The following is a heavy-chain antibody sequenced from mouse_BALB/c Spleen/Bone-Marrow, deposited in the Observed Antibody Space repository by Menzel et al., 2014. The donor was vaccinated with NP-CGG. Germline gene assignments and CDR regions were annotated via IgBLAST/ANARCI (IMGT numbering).Heavy chain of an antibody. CDR3: TRAGNYGNYYAMDY. J-gene: IGHJ4*01. V-gene: IGHV1-69*02. D-gene: IGHD2-1*01. CDR2: IYPSDSYT. CDR1: GYTFTSYW. Sequence: VQLQQSGAELVRPGASVKLSCKASGYTFTSYWINWVKQRPGQGLEWIGNIYPSDSYTNYNQKFKDKATLTVDKSSSTAYIQLSSPTTEDSAVYVCTRAGNYGNYYAMDYWGQGTSVTVSS.